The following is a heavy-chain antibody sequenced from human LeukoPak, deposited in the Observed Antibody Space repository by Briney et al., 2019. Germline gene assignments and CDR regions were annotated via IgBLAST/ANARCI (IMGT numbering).Heavy chain of an antibody. J-gene: IGHJ4*02. V-gene: IGHV1-24*01. CDR1: GYTLTELS. D-gene: IGHD3-22*01. CDR2: FDPEDGET. Sequence: ASVKVSCKVSGYTLTELSMHWVRQAPGKGLEWMGGFDPEDGETIYARKFQGRVTMTEDTSTDTAYMELSSLRSEDTAVYYCATAMHFYDSSPYYFDYWGQGTLVTVSS. CDR3: ATAMHFYDSSPYYFDY.